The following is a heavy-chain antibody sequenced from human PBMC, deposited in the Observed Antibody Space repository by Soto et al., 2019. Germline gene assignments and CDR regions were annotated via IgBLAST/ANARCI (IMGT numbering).Heavy chain of an antibody. CDR3: ARDGVLFRAGFDS. D-gene: IGHD3-3*01. J-gene: IGHJ4*02. CDR2: ISTSGTST. V-gene: IGHV3-11*01. Sequence: QMHLVESGGGLVKPGGSLRLSCEASGFTFSNHYMAWIRQAPGKGLEWVSYISTSGTSTFYADSVKGRFTISRDNAKDSLFLQMNSLRVDDTAVYFCARDGVLFRAGFDSWGQGTLDTVAS. CDR1: GFTFSNHY.